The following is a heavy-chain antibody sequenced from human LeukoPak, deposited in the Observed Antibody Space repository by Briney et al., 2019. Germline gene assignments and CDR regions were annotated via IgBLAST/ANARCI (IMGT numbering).Heavy chain of an antibody. V-gene: IGHV3-20*04. CDR3: ARDTLHYYDSSGYPNDDAFDI. D-gene: IGHD3-22*01. Sequence: GGSLRLSCAASGFTFDDYGMSWVRQAPGKGLEWVSGINWNGGSTGYADSVKGRFTISRDNAKNSLYLQMNSLRAEDTALYYCARDTLHYYDSSGYPNDDAFDIWGQGTMVTVSS. J-gene: IGHJ3*02. CDR1: GFTFDDYG. CDR2: INWNGGST.